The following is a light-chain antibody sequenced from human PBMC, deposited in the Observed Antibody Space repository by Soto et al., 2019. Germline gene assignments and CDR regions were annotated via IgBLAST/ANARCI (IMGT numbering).Light chain of an antibody. CDR3: QQSYSRPPT. CDR1: QSISNH. Sequence: DIHMTLSLSSLYLSLAEIVIITCRASQSISNHLNWYQQKPGKAPKLLIFAASSLQSGVPSRFSGSRSGPDFTLTISRLQPEDFATYYCQQSYSRPPTFGQGTKVDIK. J-gene: IGKJ1*01. CDR2: AAS. V-gene: IGKV1-39*01.